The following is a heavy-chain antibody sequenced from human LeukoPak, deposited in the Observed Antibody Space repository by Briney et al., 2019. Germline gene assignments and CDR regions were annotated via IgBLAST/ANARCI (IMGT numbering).Heavy chain of an antibody. CDR1: GGSISSGNSY. CDR3: ARFGFSSDWFVLFDP. J-gene: IGHJ5*02. CDR2: IYYSGST. D-gene: IGHD6-19*01. V-gene: IGHV4-39*01. Sequence: SETLSLTCTVSGGSISSGNSYWGWIRQPPGKGLEWIGSIYYSGSTYYTPSLKCRVTISVDTSKNQFSLKLSSVTAADTAIYYLARFGFSSDWFVLFDPWGQGTLVTGSS.